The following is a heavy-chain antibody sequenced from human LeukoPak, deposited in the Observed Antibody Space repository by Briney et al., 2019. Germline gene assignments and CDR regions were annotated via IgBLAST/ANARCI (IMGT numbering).Heavy chain of an antibody. J-gene: IGHJ6*03. CDR2: IYYSGST. D-gene: IGHD3-22*01. Sequence: SETLSLTCTVSGYSISSGYYWGWIRQPPGKGLEWIGYIYYSGSTNYNPSLKSRVTISVDTSKKQFSLKLSSVTAADTAVYYCARASHYSDTSGYFGYYYYMDVWGKGTTVTVSS. V-gene: IGHV4-61*01. CDR1: GYSISSGYY. CDR3: ARASHYSDTSGYFGYYYYMDV.